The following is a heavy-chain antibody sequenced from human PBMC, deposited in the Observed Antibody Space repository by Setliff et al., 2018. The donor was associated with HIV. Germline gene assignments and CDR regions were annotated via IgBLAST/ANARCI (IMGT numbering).Heavy chain of an antibody. CDR3: AKMVGGSRSSGSCYFDH. V-gene: IGHV3-30*02. Sequence: GGSLRLSCAASGFTFSNNNMHWVRQTPGKGLEWVASIRSDGSNKYYADSVTGRFTISRDDSKNTLYLQMNSLRAEDTAIYYCAKMVGGSRSSGSCYFDHWGQGTLVTVSS. CDR1: GFTFSNNN. CDR2: IRSDGSNK. D-gene: IGHD2-15*01. J-gene: IGHJ4*02.